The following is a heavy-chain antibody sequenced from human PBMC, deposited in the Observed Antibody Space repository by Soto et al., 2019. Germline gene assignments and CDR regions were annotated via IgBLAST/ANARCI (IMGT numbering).Heavy chain of an antibody. J-gene: IGHJ4*02. CDR2: IVVGSGDT. Sequence: ASVKVSCKASGFTFRTPAVQWVRQARGQRLEWIGWIVVGSGDTNSAQKFQERLTITRDMSTSTAYMELSSLRSEDTAVYYCAAGYNENYFFDYWGQGTLVTVSS. CDR1: GFTFRTPA. D-gene: IGHD2-2*02. CDR3: AAGYNENYFFDY. V-gene: IGHV1-58*01.